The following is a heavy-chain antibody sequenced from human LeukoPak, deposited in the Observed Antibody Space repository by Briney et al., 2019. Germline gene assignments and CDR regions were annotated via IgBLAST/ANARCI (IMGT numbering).Heavy chain of an antibody. CDR2: ISSSGSTI. V-gene: IGHV3-11*04. D-gene: IGHD2-15*01. CDR3: ARDLLDDIVVVVAAAPDAFDI. Sequence: GGSLRLSCAASGFTFSDYYMSWIRQAPGKGLEWVSYISSSGSTIYYADSVKGRFTISRDNAKNSLYLQMNSLRAEDTAVYYCARDLLDDIVVVVAAAPDAFDIWGQGTMVTVSS. J-gene: IGHJ3*02. CDR1: GFTFSDYY.